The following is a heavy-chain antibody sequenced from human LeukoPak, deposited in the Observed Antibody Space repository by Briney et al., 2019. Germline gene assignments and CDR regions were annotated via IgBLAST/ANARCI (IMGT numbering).Heavy chain of an antibody. CDR3: SRDRHDFWGEGFDY. V-gene: IGHV3-7*01. D-gene: IGHD3-3*01. CDR2: IKQEGSEK. Sequence: GGSLRLSCAASGFTFSSYWMSWVRRAPGKGLEWVANIKQEGSEKYYGDSVKVRFTISRDNAKISLYLQMNSLRAEDTAVYCCSRDRHDFWGEGFDYWGQGTLVTVSS. CDR1: GFTFSSYW. J-gene: IGHJ4*02.